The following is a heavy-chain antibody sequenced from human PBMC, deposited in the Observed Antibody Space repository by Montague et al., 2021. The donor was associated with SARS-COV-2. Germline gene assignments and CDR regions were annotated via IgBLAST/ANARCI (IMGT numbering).Heavy chain of an antibody. J-gene: IGHJ6*02. CDR2: IWYDGSNK. V-gene: IGHV3-33*01. Sequence: SLRLSCAVSGFTFSSYGMHWVRQAPGKGLEWVAVIWYDGSNKYYADSVKGRFTISRDNSKNTLYLQMNSLRAEDTAVYYCAREMVRGVGPYYYGMDVWGQGTTVTVSS. D-gene: IGHD3-10*01. CDR1: GFTFSSYG. CDR3: AREMVRGVGPYYYGMDV.